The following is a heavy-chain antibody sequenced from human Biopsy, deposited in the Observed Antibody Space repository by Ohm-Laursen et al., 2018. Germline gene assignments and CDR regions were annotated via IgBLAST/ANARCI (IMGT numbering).Heavy chain of an antibody. J-gene: IGHJ4*02. D-gene: IGHD4-23*01. CDR2: ISCTGYT. CDR1: GGSFTGHY. V-gene: IGHV4-59*11. Sequence: GTLSLTCTVSGGSFTGHYWSWIRQPPGKGLEWIGHISCTGYTSYNASLKSRVTISVDTSRNHFSLRLSSLTAADTAVYYCARGSNDFGGLYFPRWGQGTLVTVSS. CDR3: ARGSNDFGGLYFPR.